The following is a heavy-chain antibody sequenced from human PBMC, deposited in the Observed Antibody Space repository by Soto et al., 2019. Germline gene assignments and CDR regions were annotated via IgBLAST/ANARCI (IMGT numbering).Heavy chain of an antibody. Sequence: ASVKVSCKVSGYTLTELSMHWVRQAPGKGLEWMGGFDPEDGETIYAQKFQGRVTMTEDTSTDTAYMELSSLRSEDTAVYYCATGGALRGWFDPWGQGTLVTVSS. V-gene: IGHV1-24*01. CDR2: FDPEDGET. D-gene: IGHD3-10*01. CDR3: ATGGALRGWFDP. CDR1: GYTLTELS. J-gene: IGHJ5*02.